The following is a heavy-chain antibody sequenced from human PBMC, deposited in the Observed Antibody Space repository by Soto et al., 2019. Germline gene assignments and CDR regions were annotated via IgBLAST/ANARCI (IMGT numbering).Heavy chain of an antibody. D-gene: IGHD3-16*01. CDR3: ARDKDLQPTVWGF. Sequence: SETLSLTCTVSGDSMATGGHYYNWIRQVPGEGLEWIGYVYYSGATHYTPSLRARATISRDTSKNQFSLRLISVTAADTALYYCARDKDLQPTVWGFWGQGIQVTVSS. V-gene: IGHV4-31*03. CDR1: GDSMATGGHY. J-gene: IGHJ4*02. CDR2: VYYSGAT.